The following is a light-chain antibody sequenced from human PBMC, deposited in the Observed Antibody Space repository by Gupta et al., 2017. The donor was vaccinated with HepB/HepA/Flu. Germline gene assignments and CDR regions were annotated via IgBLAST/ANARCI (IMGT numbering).Light chain of an antibody. V-gene: IGKV1-33*01. J-gene: IGKJ4*01. Sequence: TQSPSSLSASVGDRVTITCQASQDISNYLNWYQQKPGKAPKLLIYDASNLETGVPSRFSGSGSGTDFTLTISSLQPEDIATYYCQQYDNLPLTFGGGTKVEIK. CDR2: DAS. CDR1: QDISNY. CDR3: QQYDNLPLT.